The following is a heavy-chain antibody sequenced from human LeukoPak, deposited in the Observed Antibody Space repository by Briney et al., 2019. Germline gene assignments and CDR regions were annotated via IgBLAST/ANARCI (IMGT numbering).Heavy chain of an antibody. CDR2: INRDGSEK. V-gene: IGHV3-7*01. D-gene: IGHD6-19*01. J-gene: IGHJ4*02. Sequence: PGGSLRLSCAVSGFTFSKYWMNWVRQAPGKGLEWVSNINRDGSEKNYVDSVRGRFTISRDNAKNSLYLQMNSLRAEDTAVYYCARDRGSSGWYEFDYWGQGTLVTVSS. CDR3: ARDRGSSGWYEFDY. CDR1: GFTFSKYW.